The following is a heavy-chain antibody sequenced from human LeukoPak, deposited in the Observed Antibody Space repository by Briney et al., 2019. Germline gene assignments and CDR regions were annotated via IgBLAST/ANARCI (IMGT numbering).Heavy chain of an antibody. J-gene: IGHJ4*02. V-gene: IGHV3-20*04. CDR2: INWNGGST. CDR1: GFTFDDYA. D-gene: IGHD1-26*01. CDR3: ARDRIVGASSPGGY. Sequence: PGGSLRLSCAASGFTFDDYAMTWVRQAPGKGLEWVSGINWNGGSTGYADSVKGRFTISRDNAKNSLYLQMNSLRAEDTAFYYCARDRIVGASSPGGYWGQRTLVTVSS.